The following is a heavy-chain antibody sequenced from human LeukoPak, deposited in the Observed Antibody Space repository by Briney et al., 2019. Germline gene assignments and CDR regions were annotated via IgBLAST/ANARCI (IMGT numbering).Heavy chain of an antibody. CDR2: ISSSSSYI. CDR3: ARAVATPDY. J-gene: IGHJ4*02. D-gene: IGHD5-12*01. V-gene: IGHV3-21*01. Sequence: PGGSLRHPCAASGFTFSSYIINWVLQAPGKGLEWVSSISSSSSYIYYADSVKGRFTISRDNAKNSLYLQMNSLRAEDTAVYYCARAVATPDYWGQGTLVTVSS. CDR1: GFTFSSYI.